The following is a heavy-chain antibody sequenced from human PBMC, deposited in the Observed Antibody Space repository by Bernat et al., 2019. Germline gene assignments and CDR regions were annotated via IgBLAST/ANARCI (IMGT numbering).Heavy chain of an antibody. CDR1: GGSISSSSYY. Sequence: QLQLQESGPGLVKPSETLSLTCTVSGGSISSSSYYWGWIRQPPGKGLEWIGSIYYSGSTYYNPSLKSRVTISVDTSKNQFSLKLSSVTAADTAVYYCARLRPPGTYYYYYYGMDVWGQGTTVTVSS. V-gene: IGHV4-39*01. J-gene: IGHJ6*02. CDR2: IYYSGST. CDR3: ARLRPPGTYYYYYYGMDV.